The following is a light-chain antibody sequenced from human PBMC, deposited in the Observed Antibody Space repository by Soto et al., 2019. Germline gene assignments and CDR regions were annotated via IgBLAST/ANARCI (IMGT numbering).Light chain of an antibody. J-gene: IGKJ4*01. Sequence: DIQMTQSPSTLSGSVGDRVTITCRASQGIDSHLAWYQQEPGKAPKLVIYAASTLQGGVPSRFSGSGSGTEFTLTISSLQSEDSATYYCQQLNTFPLTFGGGTKVDIK. CDR3: QQLNTFPLT. CDR2: AAS. CDR1: QGIDSH. V-gene: IGKV1-9*01.